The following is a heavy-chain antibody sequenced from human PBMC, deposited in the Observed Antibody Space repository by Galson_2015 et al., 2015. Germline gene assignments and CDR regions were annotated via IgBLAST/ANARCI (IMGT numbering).Heavy chain of an antibody. Sequence: QSGAEVKKPGESLKISCKGSGYSFPSFWIAWVRQMPGKGLEWMGIIYPADSDTRYSPSFQGQVTISADKSTSTAYLHWSSLKASDTAMYYCSRAQSRVVAGTKEAYGMDVWGQGTTVTVSS. CDR2: IYPADSDT. D-gene: IGHD6-19*01. V-gene: IGHV5-51*01. J-gene: IGHJ6*02. CDR1: GYSFPSFW. CDR3: SRAQSRVVAGTKEAYGMDV.